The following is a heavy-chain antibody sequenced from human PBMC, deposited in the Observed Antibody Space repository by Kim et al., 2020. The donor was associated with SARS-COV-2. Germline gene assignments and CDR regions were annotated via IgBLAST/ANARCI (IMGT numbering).Heavy chain of an antibody. V-gene: IGHV1-24*01. D-gene: IGHD3-9*01. CDR3: ATDLPFLTGYPLTSSYYYYYYGMDV. Sequence: ASVKVSCKVSGYTLTELSMHWVRQAPGKGLEWMGGFDPEDGETIYAQKFQGRVTMTEDTSTDTAYMELSSLRSEDTAVYYCATDLPFLTGYPLTSSYYYYYYGMDVWGQGTTVTVSS. CDR1: GYTLTELS. J-gene: IGHJ6*02. CDR2: FDPEDGET.